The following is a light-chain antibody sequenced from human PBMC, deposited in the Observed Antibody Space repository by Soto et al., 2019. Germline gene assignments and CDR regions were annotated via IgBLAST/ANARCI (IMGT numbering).Light chain of an antibody. CDR3: QHYNSYSEA. J-gene: IGKJ1*01. Sequence: DIQMTQSPSTLSGSVGDRVTITCRASQTISSWLAWYQQKPGKAPKLPIYKASTLKSGVPSRFSGSGSGTEFTLTISSLQPDDFATYYCQHYNSYSEAFGSGTKVELK. CDR1: QTISSW. V-gene: IGKV1-5*03. CDR2: KAS.